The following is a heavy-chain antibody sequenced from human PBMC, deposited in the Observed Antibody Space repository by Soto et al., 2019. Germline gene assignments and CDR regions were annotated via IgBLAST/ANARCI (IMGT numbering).Heavy chain of an antibody. CDR1: GGSISSGGYS. Sequence: PSETLSLTCAVSGGSISSGGYSWSWIRQPPGKGLEWIGYIYHSGSTYYNPSLKSRVTISVDRSKSQFSLKLSSVTAADTAVYYCARGQNWNDDRRLDYWGQGTLVTVSS. V-gene: IGHV4-30-2*01. CDR2: IYHSGST. CDR3: ARGQNWNDDRRLDY. J-gene: IGHJ4*02. D-gene: IGHD1-1*01.